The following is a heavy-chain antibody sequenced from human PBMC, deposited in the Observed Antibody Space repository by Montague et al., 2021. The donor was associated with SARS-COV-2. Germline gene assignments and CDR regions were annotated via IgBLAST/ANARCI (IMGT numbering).Heavy chain of an antibody. CDR2: IYWDDDK. V-gene: IGHV2-5*02. CDR1: GFSLSTSGVG. D-gene: IGHD6-13*01. J-gene: IGHJ4*02. CDR3: AQRKVLAAAWDY. Sequence: PALVKPTQTLTLTCTFSGFSLSTSGVGVGWIRQPPGKALEWLALIYWDDDKRYSPSLKSRLTITKDTSKNQVVLTMTNMDPVDTATYYCAQRKVLAAAWDYWGQGTLGTGSS.